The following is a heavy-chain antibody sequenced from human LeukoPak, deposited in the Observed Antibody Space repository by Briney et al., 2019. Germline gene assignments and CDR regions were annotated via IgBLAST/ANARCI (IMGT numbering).Heavy chain of an antibody. Sequence: GGSLRLSCAASGXTFSSYGMHWVRQAPGKGLEWVAVISYDGSNKYYADSVKGRFTISRDNSKNTLYLQMNSLRAEDTAVYYCAKDNELEGWLSDLGYWGQGTLVTVSS. CDR1: GXTFSSYG. V-gene: IGHV3-30*18. D-gene: IGHD3-16*02. CDR3: AKDNELEGWLSDLGY. CDR2: ISYDGSNK. J-gene: IGHJ4*02.